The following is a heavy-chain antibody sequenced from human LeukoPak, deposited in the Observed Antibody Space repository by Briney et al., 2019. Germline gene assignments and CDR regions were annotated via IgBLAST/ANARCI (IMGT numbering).Heavy chain of an antibody. V-gene: IGHV5-51*01. J-gene: IGHJ4*02. CDR1: GSIFTSYW. Sequence: PGAPLKISCEGSGSIFTSYWIGCVRHLPGKGLEWMGIIYPGDPDTSYSPSFQGQVTISADKSISTAYLQWSSLKASDTAMYYCARGPCSGGSCYYRNFDYWGQGTLVTVSS. CDR2: IYPGDPDT. CDR3: ARGPCSGGSCYYRNFDY. D-gene: IGHD2-15*01.